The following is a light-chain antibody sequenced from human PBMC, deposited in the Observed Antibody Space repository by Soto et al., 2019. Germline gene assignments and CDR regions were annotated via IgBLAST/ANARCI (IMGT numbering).Light chain of an antibody. CDR1: QSISSY. J-gene: IGKJ5*01. CDR3: QQSYNNPSST. V-gene: IGKV1-39*01. CDR2: AAS. Sequence: DIQMTQSPSSLSASVGDRVTITCRASQSISSYLNWYQQKPGKAPKLLIYAASSLQSGVPSRFRGSGSGTDFTLTISSLQPEDFATYYCQQSYNNPSSTFGQGTRLEIK.